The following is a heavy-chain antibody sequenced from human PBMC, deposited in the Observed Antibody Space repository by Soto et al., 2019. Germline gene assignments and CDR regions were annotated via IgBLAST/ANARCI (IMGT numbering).Heavy chain of an antibody. V-gene: IGHV3-66*01. CDR2: IYSGGST. CDR1: GFTVSSNY. Sequence: EVQLVESGGGLVQPGGSLRLPCAASGFTVSSNYMSWVRQAPGKGLEWVSVIYSGGSTYYADSVKGRFTISRDNSKNTLYLQMNSLRAEDTAVYYCARSKDEGGYDFWSGYHNWFDPWGQGTLVTVSS. CDR3: ARSKDEGGYDFWSGYHNWFDP. J-gene: IGHJ5*02. D-gene: IGHD3-3*01.